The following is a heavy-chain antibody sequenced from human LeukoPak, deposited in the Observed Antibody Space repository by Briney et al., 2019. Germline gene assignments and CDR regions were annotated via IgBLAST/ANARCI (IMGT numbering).Heavy chain of an antibody. V-gene: IGHV1-69*13. J-gene: IGHJ6*03. CDR2: IIPIFGTA. D-gene: IGHD3-9*01. CDR3: ARGHFDWLLPYYYYYYMDV. CDR1: GGTFSSYA. Sequence: ASVKVSCKASGGTFSSYAISRVRQAPGQGLEWMGGIIPIFGTANSAQKPQGRVTITADESTSTAYMELSSLRSEDTAVYYCARGHFDWLLPYYYYYYMDVWGKGTTVTVSS.